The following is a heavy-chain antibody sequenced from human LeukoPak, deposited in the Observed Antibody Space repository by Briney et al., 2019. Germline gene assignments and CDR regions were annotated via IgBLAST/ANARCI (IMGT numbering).Heavy chain of an antibody. D-gene: IGHD3-16*01. J-gene: IGHJ6*02. V-gene: IGHV3-7*01. CDR3: ARTLRPLHHYYYGMDV. CDR1: GFTFSSYW. Sequence: GGSLRLPCAASGFTFSSYWMNWVRQDPGKGLEWVANIKQDGSEKYYVDSVKGRFTISRDNAKNSLYLQMNSLRVEDTAVYYCARTLRPLHHYYYGMDVWGQGTMVTVSS. CDR2: IKQDGSEK.